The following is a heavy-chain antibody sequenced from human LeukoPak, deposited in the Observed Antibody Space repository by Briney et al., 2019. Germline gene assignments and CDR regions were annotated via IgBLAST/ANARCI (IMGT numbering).Heavy chain of an antibody. D-gene: IGHD4-17*01. Sequence: ASVKVSCKASGYTFTSYAMNWVRQAPGQGLEWMGWINTNTGNPTYAQGFTGRFVFSLDTSVSTAYLQISSLKAEDTAVYYCARGDYVGRYNWFDPWGQGTLVTVSS. J-gene: IGHJ5*02. CDR3: ARGDYVGRYNWFDP. CDR1: GYTFTSYA. CDR2: INTNTGNP. V-gene: IGHV7-4-1*02.